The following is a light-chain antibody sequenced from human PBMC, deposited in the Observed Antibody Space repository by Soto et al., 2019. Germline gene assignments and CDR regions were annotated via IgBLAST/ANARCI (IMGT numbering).Light chain of an antibody. CDR1: SSDVGGYNY. V-gene: IGLV2-14*01. Sequence: QSVLTQPASVSGSPGQSITISCTGTSSDVGGYNYVSWYQQHPGKAPKLIIYDVSNRPSGISNRFSGSKSGNTASLTISGLQAEDEADYHCSSCTSSSTSVFGGGTKLTVL. CDR3: SSCTSSSTSV. CDR2: DVS. J-gene: IGLJ2*01.